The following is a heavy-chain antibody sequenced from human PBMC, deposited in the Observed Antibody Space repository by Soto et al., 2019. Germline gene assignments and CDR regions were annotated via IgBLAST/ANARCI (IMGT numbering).Heavy chain of an antibody. CDR3: ARTYGSGSYYNY. D-gene: IGHD3-10*01. CDR1: GFSLSTSGMC. CDR2: IDWDDDK. V-gene: IGHV2-70*11. J-gene: IGHJ4*02. Sequence: SGPTLVNPPQTLTLTCTFSGFSLSTSGMCVSWIRQPPGKALEWLARIDWDDDKYYSTSLKTRLTISKDTSKNQVVLTMTNMDPVYTATYYCARTYGSGSYYNYWGQGTLVTVSS.